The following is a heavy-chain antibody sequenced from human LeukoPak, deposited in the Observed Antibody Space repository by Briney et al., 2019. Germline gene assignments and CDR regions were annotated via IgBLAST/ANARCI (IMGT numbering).Heavy chain of an antibody. CDR1: GGTFSSHT. D-gene: IGHD2/OR15-2a*01. V-gene: IGHV1-69*13. Sequence: ASVKVSCKASGGTFSSHTISWVRQAPGQGLEWMGGITPIFGTANYAQKFQGRVTITADESTSTAYMELSSLRSEDTAVYYCARGVSYHFAGYWGQGTLVTVSS. J-gene: IGHJ4*02. CDR2: ITPIFGTA. CDR3: ARGVSYHFAGY.